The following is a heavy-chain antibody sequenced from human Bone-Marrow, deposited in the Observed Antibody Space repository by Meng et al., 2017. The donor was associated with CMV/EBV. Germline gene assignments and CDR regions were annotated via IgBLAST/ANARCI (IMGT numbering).Heavy chain of an antibody. D-gene: IGHD2-15*01. CDR1: W. CDR3: TTVFPIVVVEGASGNGFYWFDP. J-gene: IGHJ5*02. Sequence: WMNWVRQTPGKGLGWVGHIKSKIEGGTTNYAAPVKGRFTISRDDSKNTVYLQMNSLKTEDTAVYYCTTVFPIVVVEGASGNGFYWFDPWGQGTLVTVSS. CDR2: IKSKIEGGTT. V-gene: IGHV3-15*06.